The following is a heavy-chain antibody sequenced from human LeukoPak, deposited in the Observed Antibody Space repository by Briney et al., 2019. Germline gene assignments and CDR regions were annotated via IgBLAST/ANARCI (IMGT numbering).Heavy chain of an antibody. CDR2: MNPNTGNT. D-gene: IGHD3-3*01. CDR1: GYTFTNYD. Sequence: ASVKASCKASGYTFTNYDINWVRQATGQGLEWMGWMNPNTGNTGYTQKFQGRITITRNTSISTAYMELSSLRSEDTAVYYCARSLWSGYDTFDIWGQGTMVTVSS. V-gene: IGHV1-8*03. J-gene: IGHJ3*02. CDR3: ARSLWSGYDTFDI.